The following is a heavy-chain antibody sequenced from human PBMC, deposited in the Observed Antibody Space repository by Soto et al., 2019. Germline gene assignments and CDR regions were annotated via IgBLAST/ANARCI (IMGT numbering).Heavy chain of an antibody. D-gene: IGHD6-13*01. CDR1: GFTFSSYA. Sequence: GGSLRLSCSASGFTFSSYAMHWVRQAPGKGLEYVSAISSNGGSTYYADSVKGRFTISRDNSKNTLYLQMSSLRAEDMAVYYCVKDLQSSSSWYYFDYWGQGTLVTVSS. V-gene: IGHV3-64D*06. CDR2: ISSNGGST. CDR3: VKDLQSSSSWYYFDY. J-gene: IGHJ4*02.